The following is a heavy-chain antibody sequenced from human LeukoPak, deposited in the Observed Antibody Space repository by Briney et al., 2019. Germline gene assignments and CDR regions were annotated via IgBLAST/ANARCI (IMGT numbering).Heavy chain of an antibody. Sequence: GGSLRLSCAASGFTFSSYSMNWVRQAPGKGLEWVSSISSSSSYIYYADSVKGRFTISRDNAKNSLYLQMNSLRAEGTAVYYCARDRFGEFPNWFDPWGQGTLVTVSS. CDR1: GFTFSSYS. D-gene: IGHD3-10*01. CDR2: ISSSSSYI. CDR3: ARDRFGEFPNWFDP. V-gene: IGHV3-21*01. J-gene: IGHJ5*02.